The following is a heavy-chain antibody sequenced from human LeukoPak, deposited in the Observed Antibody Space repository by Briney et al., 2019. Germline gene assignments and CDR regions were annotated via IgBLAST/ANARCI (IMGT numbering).Heavy chain of an antibody. Sequence: PGGSLRLSCAASGFTFSSYGMHWVRQAPGKGLEWVAVISYDGSNKYYADSVKGRFTISRDNSKNTLYLQMNSLRAEDTAVYYCASEYETSSSWYWPVDYWGQGTLVTVSS. V-gene: IGHV3-30*03. J-gene: IGHJ4*02. D-gene: IGHD6-13*01. CDR2: ISYDGSNK. CDR1: GFTFSSYG. CDR3: ASEYETSSSWYWPVDY.